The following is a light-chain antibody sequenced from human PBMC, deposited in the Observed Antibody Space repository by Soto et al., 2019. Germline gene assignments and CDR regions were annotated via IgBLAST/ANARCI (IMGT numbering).Light chain of an antibody. V-gene: IGLV2-14*01. CDR1: SSDVGGYTY. CDR2: EVN. CDR3: SSYAGSYPFV. Sequence: QSVLTQPASVSGSPRQSITISCTGASSDVGGYTYVSWYQQHPGKAPKLIIYEVNNRPSGVSHRFSGSKSGNTASLTISGLQAEDEADYYCSSYAGSYPFVFGTGTKVTVL. J-gene: IGLJ1*01.